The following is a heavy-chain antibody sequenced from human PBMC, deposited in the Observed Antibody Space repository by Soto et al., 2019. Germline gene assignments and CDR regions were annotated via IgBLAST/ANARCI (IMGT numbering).Heavy chain of an antibody. CDR1: GGSIGFYY. J-gene: IGHJ4*02. CDR3: ARERSAVADFDS. Sequence: SETLSLTCTVSGGSIGFYYWSWIRQPPGKGLQWIGNIYYTGSTNYNPSLKSRVTISVDTSRKQLSLKLSSVTAADTAVYYCARERSAVADFDSWGQRVLVTVSS. CDR2: IYYTGST. D-gene: IGHD6-19*01. V-gene: IGHV4-59*01.